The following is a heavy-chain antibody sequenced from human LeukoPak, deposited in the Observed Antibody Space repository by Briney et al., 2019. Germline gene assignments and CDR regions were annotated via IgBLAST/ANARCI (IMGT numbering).Heavy chain of an antibody. Sequence: AETLSLTCTVSGGSISSYYWSWIRQPPGKGLEWIGYIYYSGSTNYNPSLKSRVTISVDTSKNQFSLKLSSVTAADTAVYYCARARIVGAEYYFDYWGQGTLVTVSS. CDR3: ARARIVGAEYYFDY. D-gene: IGHD1-26*01. CDR1: GGSISSYY. CDR2: IYYSGST. V-gene: IGHV4-59*01. J-gene: IGHJ4*02.